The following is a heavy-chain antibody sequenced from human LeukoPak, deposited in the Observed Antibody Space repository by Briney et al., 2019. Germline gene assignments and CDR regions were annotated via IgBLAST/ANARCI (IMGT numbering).Heavy chain of an antibody. CDR2: ISHDGSNK. J-gene: IGHJ6*03. CDR3: ARGGYSGYDYSPLYYYYMDV. Sequence: GGSLRLSCAASGFTFSSYAMHWVRQAPGKGLEWVAVISHDGSNKYYADSVKGRFTISRDNSKNALYLQMNSLRAEDTAVYCCARGGYSGYDYSPLYYYYMDVWGKGTTVTVSS. D-gene: IGHD5-12*01. V-gene: IGHV3-30*04. CDR1: GFTFSSYA.